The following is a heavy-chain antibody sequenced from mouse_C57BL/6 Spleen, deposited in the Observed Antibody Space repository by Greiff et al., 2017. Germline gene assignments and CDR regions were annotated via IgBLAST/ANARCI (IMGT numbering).Heavy chain of an antibody. Sequence: QVQLKQSGAELVRPGASVTLSCKASGYTFTDYEMHWVKQTPVHGLEWIGAIDPETGGTAYNQKFKGKAILTADKSSSTAYMELRSLTSEDSAVYYCTRWITTVVATPFAYWGQGTLVTVSA. CDR3: TRWITTVVATPFAY. CDR2: IDPETGGT. V-gene: IGHV1-15*01. CDR1: GYTFTDYE. J-gene: IGHJ3*01. D-gene: IGHD1-1*01.